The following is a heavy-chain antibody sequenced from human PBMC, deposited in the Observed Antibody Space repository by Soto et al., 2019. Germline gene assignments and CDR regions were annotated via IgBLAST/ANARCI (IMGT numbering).Heavy chain of an antibody. CDR1: GFSFMKYG. D-gene: IGHD2-2*01. J-gene: IGHJ4*02. Sequence: ASVKVSCKGFGFSFMKYGINWVRQAPGQGLEWVGWISPYSGYTHSAQKFHGRLTLTTDTAASTAYMELRILGSADTALYYCAREASVLIPAAQPSRFDSWGQGTLVTVSS. V-gene: IGHV1-18*01. CDR3: AREASVLIPAAQPSRFDS. CDR2: ISPYSGYT.